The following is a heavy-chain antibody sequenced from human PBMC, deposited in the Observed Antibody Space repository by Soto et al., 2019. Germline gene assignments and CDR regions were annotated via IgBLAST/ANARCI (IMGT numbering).Heavy chain of an antibody. J-gene: IGHJ6*02. CDR3: ARDRGPKGGNYFYGMDV. CDR1: GFTFSSYA. CDR2: ISYDGNKK. D-gene: IGHD1-26*01. Sequence: PGGSLRLSCAASGFTFSSYAMLWFRHAPGKGLEWVAAISYDGNKKYIADSERGRFTISRDNSKNTLYLQMNSLRAEDTAVFYCARDRGPKGGNYFYGMDVWGQGTTVTVSS. V-gene: IGHV3-30-3*01.